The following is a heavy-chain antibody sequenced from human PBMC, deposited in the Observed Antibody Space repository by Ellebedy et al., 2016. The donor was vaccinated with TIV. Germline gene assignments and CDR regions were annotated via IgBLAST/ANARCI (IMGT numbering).Heavy chain of an antibody. CDR1: GFTFSNYW. D-gene: IGHD6-19*01. V-gene: IGHV3-7*01. J-gene: IGHJ4*02. CDR3: ARDQWLGRAYYFDY. CDR2: IKQEESEK. Sequence: GESLKISCEASGFTFSNYWMTWVRQAQGKGMEWVANIKQEESEKYYVGPVKGRFSISRDNAKNSLYLQMNSLRPEEPAVYYCARDQWLGRAYYFDYWGQGTLLTVSS.